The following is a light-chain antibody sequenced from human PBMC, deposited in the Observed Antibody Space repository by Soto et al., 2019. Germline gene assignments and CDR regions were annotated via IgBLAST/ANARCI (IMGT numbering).Light chain of an antibody. J-gene: IGKJ5*01. CDR3: QQYYSYPIT. Sequence: AIRMTQSPSSLSASTGDTVTITCRASQGISSYLAWYQQKPGKAPKLLIYAESTLQSGVPSRFSGSGSGTDLNLTISCLQSEDFATYYCQQYYSYPITFGQGTRLEIK. CDR1: QGISSY. CDR2: AES. V-gene: IGKV1-8*01.